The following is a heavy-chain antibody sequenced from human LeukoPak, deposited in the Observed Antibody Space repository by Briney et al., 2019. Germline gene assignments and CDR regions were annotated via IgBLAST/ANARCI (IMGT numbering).Heavy chain of an antibody. CDR2: IYYRGST. J-gene: IGHJ3*02. CDR3: ARDRYSGYDGFGAFDI. CDR1: GGSISSYY. D-gene: IGHD5-12*01. Sequence: NPSETLSLTCTVSGGSISSYYWSWIRQPPGKGLEWIGYIYYRGSTNYNPSLESRVTISVDTSKNRFSLKLSSVTAADTAVYYCARDRYSGYDGFGAFDIWGQGTMVTVSS. V-gene: IGHV4-59*01.